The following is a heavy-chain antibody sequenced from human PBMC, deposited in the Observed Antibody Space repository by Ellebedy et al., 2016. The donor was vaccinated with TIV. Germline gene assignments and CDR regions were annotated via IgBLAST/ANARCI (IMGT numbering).Heavy chain of an antibody. CDR1: GYIFTGYG. CDR3: ARRIEPAGRKGYCSRGTCYHADY. CDR2: ISAYNDNT. Sequence: AASVKVSCKASGYIFTGYGISWVRQAPGQGLEWVGWISAYNDNTNYPQKLQGRVTLTTDTSTNTAYMELRSLRSDDTAVYYCARRIEPAGRKGYCSRGTCYHADYWGQGTLVTVSS. D-gene: IGHD2-15*01. V-gene: IGHV1-18*04. J-gene: IGHJ4*02.